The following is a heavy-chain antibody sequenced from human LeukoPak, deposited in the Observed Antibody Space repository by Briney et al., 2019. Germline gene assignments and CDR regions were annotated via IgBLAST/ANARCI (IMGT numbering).Heavy chain of an antibody. CDR1: GYTFTNYA. CDR2: INTGGDT. CDR3: AREGFGSGTNLEVGYFDY. Sequence: ASVKVSCKASGYTFTNYAMHWVRQSPGQRLEWMGWINTGGDTAYSQRFQGRVTIISDTSASTAYMDLSNLRSEDTAVYYCAREGFGSGTNLEVGYFDYWGQGSLVTVSS. D-gene: IGHD3-10*01. V-gene: IGHV1-3*04. J-gene: IGHJ4*02.